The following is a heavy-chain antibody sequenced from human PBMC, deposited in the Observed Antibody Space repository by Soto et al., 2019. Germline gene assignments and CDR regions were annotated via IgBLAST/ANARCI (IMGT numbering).Heavy chain of an antibody. D-gene: IGHD2-2*01. V-gene: IGHV1-69*01. Sequence: QVQLVQSGAEVKKPGSSVKVSCKASGGTFSSYAISWVRQAPRQGLEWMGGIIPISGTANYAQKFQGRVTITADESTSTVYMELSSLRSEDTAVYFCARSQGSSTSLEIYYYYYYGMDVWGQGTTVTVSS. CDR1: GGTFSSYA. J-gene: IGHJ6*02. CDR2: IIPISGTA. CDR3: ARSQGSSTSLEIYYYYYYGMDV.